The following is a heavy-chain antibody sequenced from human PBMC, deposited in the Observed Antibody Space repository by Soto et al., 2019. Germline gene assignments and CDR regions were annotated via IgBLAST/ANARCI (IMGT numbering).Heavy chain of an antibody. CDR2: FDPEDGET. CDR1: GYTLTELS. CDR3: ATAYGDYPNGAFDI. J-gene: IGHJ3*02. V-gene: IGHV1-24*01. Sequence: ASVKVSCKVSGYTLTELSMHWVRQAPGKGLEWMGGFDPEDGETIYAQKFQGRVTMTEDTSTDTAYMELSSLRSEDTAVYYCATAYGDYPNGAFDIWGQGTTVTVSS. D-gene: IGHD4-17*01.